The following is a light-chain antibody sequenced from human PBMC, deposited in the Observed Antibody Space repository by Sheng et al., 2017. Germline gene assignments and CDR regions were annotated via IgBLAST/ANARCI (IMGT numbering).Light chain of an antibody. CDR2: GAS. V-gene: IGKV3-20*01. CDR1: QRSNMY. J-gene: IGKJ4*01. Sequence: EIVMTQSPATLSVSPGERATLSCRASQRSNMYLAWYQQKPGQAPRLLIYGASSRATDIPDRFSGSGSGTDFTLTISRLEPEDFAVYYCQQYGSSPLTSVGGTTVEIK. CDR3: QQYGSSPLT.